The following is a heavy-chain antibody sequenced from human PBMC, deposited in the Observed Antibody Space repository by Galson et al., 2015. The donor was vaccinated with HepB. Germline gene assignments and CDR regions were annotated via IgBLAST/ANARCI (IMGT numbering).Heavy chain of an antibody. Sequence: PALVKPTQTLTLTCTFSGFSLSTSGVGVGWIRQPPGKALEWLALIYWNDDKRYSPSLKSRLTITKDTSKNQVVLTMTNMDPVDTATYYGAHRKRTYYYDSSGLDAFDIWGQGTMVTVSS. D-gene: IGHD3-22*01. CDR2: IYWNDDK. V-gene: IGHV2-5*01. CDR3: AHRKRTYYYDSSGLDAFDI. J-gene: IGHJ3*02. CDR1: GFSLSTSGVG.